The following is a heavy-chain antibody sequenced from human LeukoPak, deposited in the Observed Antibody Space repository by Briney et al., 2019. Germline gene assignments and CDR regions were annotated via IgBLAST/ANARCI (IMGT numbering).Heavy chain of an antibody. CDR2: ISSNGGST. D-gene: IGHD3-3*01. Sequence: GGSLSLSCSASGFTFSTYAMHWVRQAPGKGLEYVSAISSNGGSTYYADSVKGRFTISRDNSKNTLYLQMSSVRAEDTAVYYCVKWGSFDFWNGPGNWFDPWGQGTLVTVSS. J-gene: IGHJ5*02. V-gene: IGHV3-64D*09. CDR3: VKWGSFDFWNGPGNWFDP. CDR1: GFTFSTYA.